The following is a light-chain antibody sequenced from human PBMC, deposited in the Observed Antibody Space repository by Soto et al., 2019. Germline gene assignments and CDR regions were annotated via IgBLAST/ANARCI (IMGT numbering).Light chain of an antibody. CDR3: QVWDISSDHGV. J-gene: IGLJ3*02. Sequence: ELTQPPSVSVAPGQTARITCGGNNIGSKSVHWYQQKPGQAPVVVVYDDTDRPSGIPERFSGSNSGNTATLTISGVEVGDEADYYCQVWDISSDHGVFGGGTKLTVL. CDR2: DDT. V-gene: IGLV3-21*02. CDR1: NIGSKS.